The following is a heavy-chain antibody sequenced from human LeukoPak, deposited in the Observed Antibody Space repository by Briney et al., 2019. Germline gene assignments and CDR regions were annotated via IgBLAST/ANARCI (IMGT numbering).Heavy chain of an antibody. CDR1: GATFSSYA. V-gene: IGHV1-2*02. CDR3: ARSPSHADGDY. D-gene: IGHD5-24*01. CDR2: INPNSGGT. J-gene: IGHJ4*02. Sequence: ASVKVSCKASGATFSSYAISWVRQAPGQGLEWMGWINPNSGGTNYAQKFQGRVTMTRDTSISTAYMELSRLRSDDTAVYYCARSPSHADGDYWGQGTLVTVSS.